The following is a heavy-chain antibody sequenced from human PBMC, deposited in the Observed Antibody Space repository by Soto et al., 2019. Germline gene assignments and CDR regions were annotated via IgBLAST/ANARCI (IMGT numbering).Heavy chain of an antibody. CDR3: AKDLGELLFDYFDY. J-gene: IGHJ4*02. Sequence: SGGSLRLSCAASGFTFSSCAMGWVRQAPGKGLEWVSDIIDSGGSTYYADSVKGRFTISRDNSKSTLYLQMNSLRAEDTAVYYCAKDLGELLFDYFDYWGQGTLVTVSS. V-gene: IGHV3-23*01. D-gene: IGHD3-10*01. CDR2: IIDSGGST. CDR1: GFTFSSCA.